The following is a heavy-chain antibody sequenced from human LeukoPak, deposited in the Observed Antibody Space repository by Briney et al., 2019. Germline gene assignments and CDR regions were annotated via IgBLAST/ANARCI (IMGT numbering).Heavy chain of an antibody. CDR2: IYTSGST. Sequence: SETLSLTCTVSGGSISSYYWSWIRQPAGKGPEWIGRIYTSGSTDYNPSLKSRVTMSVDTSKNQFSLKLSSVTAADTAVYYCARDPGIAVAGTPYYYYGMDVWGQGTTVTVSS. CDR3: ARDPGIAVAGTPYYYYGMDV. D-gene: IGHD6-19*01. J-gene: IGHJ6*02. CDR1: GGSISSYY. V-gene: IGHV4-4*07.